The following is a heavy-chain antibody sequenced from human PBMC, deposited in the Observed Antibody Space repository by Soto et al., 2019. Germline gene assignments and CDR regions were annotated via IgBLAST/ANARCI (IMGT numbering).Heavy chain of an antibody. CDR1: GFTFSSYG. CDR3: AKDGIQPFSYYGMDV. Sequence: LRLSCAASGFTFSSYGMHWVRQAPGKGLEWVAVISYDGSNKYYAGSVKGRFTISRDNSKNTLYLQMNSLRAEDTAVYYCAKDGIQPFSYYGMDVWGQGTTVTVSS. CDR2: ISYDGSNK. D-gene: IGHD5-18*01. J-gene: IGHJ6*02. V-gene: IGHV3-30*18.